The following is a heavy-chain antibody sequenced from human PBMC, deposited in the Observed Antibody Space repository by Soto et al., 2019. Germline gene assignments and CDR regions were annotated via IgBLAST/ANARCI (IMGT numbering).Heavy chain of an antibody. CDR3: ARAPPSITMVRGVEYYFDY. Sequence: GASVKVSCKASGGTFSSYAISWVRQAPGQGLEWMGGIIPIFGTANYAQKFQGRVTITADESTSTAYMELSSLRSEDTAVYYCARAPPSITMVRGVEYYFDYWGQGTLVTDS. D-gene: IGHD3-10*01. CDR1: GGTFSSYA. J-gene: IGHJ4*02. V-gene: IGHV1-69*13. CDR2: IIPIFGTA.